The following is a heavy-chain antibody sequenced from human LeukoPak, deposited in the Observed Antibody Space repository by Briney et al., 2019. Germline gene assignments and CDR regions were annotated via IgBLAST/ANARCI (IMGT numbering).Heavy chain of an antibody. CDR1: GGSFSSYH. CDR3: ARGSWGGSVAY. CDR2: IYNNGRT. V-gene: IGHV4-59*01. D-gene: IGHD3-16*01. Sequence: SETLSLTCTVSGGSFSSYHWTWIRQPPGKGLQWIGYIYNNGRTNYNPSLTSRVTISTDTSKNQFSLNLRSVTAADTAVYYCARGSWGGSVAYWGQGTLVTVSS. J-gene: IGHJ4*02.